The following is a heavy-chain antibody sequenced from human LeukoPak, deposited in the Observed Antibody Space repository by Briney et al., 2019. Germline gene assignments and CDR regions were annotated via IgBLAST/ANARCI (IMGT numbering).Heavy chain of an antibody. V-gene: IGHV4-34*01. Sequence: PSETLSLTCAVYGGSFSGYYWSWIRQPPGKGLEWIGEINHSGSTNYNPSLTSRVTISVDTSKNQFSLKLSSVTAADTAVYYCARRDYYHSSGPHFDYYFDYWGQGTLVTVSS. CDR3: ARRDYYHSSGPHFDYYFDY. D-gene: IGHD3-22*01. J-gene: IGHJ4*02. CDR2: INHSGST. CDR1: GGSFSGYY.